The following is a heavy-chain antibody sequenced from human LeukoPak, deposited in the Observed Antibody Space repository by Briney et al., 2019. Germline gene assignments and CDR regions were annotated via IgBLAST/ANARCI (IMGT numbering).Heavy chain of an antibody. Sequence: GGSLRLSCAASGFTFSSYSMNWVRQAPGKGLEWVSSISSSSSYIYYADSVKGRFTISRDNAKNSLYLQMNSLRAEDTAVYYCARDAPYYYDSSGYSDYWGQGTLATVSS. J-gene: IGHJ4*02. CDR1: GFTFSSYS. D-gene: IGHD3-22*01. CDR3: ARDAPYYYDSSGYSDY. V-gene: IGHV3-21*01. CDR2: ISSSSSYI.